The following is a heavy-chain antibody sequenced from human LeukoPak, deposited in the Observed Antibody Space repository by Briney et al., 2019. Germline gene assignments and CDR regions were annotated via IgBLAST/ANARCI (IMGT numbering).Heavy chain of an antibody. CDR2: IIPIFGTA. CDR3: ARDLPSRSEWSPLGAFDI. CDR1: GGTFSSYA. J-gene: IGHJ3*02. D-gene: IGHD3-3*01. Sequence: ASVKVSCKASGGTFSSYAISWVRRAPGQGLEWMGGIIPIFGTANYAQKFQGRVTITTDESTSTAYMELSSLRSEDTAVYYCARDLPSRSEWSPLGAFDIWGQGTMVTVSS. V-gene: IGHV1-69*05.